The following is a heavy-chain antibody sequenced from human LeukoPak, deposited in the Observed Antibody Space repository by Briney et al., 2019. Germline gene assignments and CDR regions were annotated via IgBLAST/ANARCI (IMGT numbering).Heavy chain of an antibody. V-gene: IGHV5-51*01. Sequence: GGSLKISCKGSGYSFTRYWIGWVRQMPGEGLESMGIIFPGDSDTRYSPPFQGQVTISADKSITTAYLQWSSLKASDTAMYYCARRWEGTFDIWGQGTMVTVSS. CDR3: ARRWEGTFDI. J-gene: IGHJ3*02. CDR1: GYSFTRYW. D-gene: IGHD1-26*01. CDR2: IFPGDSDT.